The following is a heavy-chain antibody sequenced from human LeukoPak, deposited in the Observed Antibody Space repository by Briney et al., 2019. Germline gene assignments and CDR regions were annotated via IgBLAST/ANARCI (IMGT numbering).Heavy chain of an antibody. CDR2: IYYSGST. Sequence: PGGSLRLSCAASGFTFSTYWMSWVRQAPGKGLEWIGYIYYSGSTNYNPSLKSRVTISVDTSKNQFSLKLSSVTAADTAVYYCARGGGTYGSGSYDYWGQGTLVTVSS. CDR3: ARGGGTYGSGSYDY. V-gene: IGHV4-59*12. CDR1: GFTFSTYW. J-gene: IGHJ4*02. D-gene: IGHD3-10*01.